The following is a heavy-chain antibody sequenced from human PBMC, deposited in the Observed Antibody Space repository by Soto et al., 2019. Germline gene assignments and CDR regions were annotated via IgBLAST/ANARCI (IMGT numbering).Heavy chain of an antibody. V-gene: IGHV3-73*02. CDR1: GFPFNGSA. Sequence: EVQLVESGGGLVHPGGSLKLSCAASGFPFNGSAMHWVRQASGKGLEWVGRIRGKRNKYDTAYAASLKGRFTIASDDSKNSAYLKMISLKTEDTAVYYGAGDFYYKMDVWGQATTVAVSS. CDR2: IRGKRNKYDT. CDR3: AGDFYYKMDV. J-gene: IGHJ6*02.